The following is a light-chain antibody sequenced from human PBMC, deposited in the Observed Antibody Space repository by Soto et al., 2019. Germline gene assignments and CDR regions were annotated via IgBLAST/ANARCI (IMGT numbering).Light chain of an antibody. CDR2: EVS. CDR1: SSDIRSYNY. V-gene: IGLV2-14*01. J-gene: IGLJ1*01. Sequence: QSALTQPASVSGSPGQSITISCTGTSSDIRSYNYVSWYQQHPGKAPKLMLSEVSNRPSVVSDRFSVSNSGNTAYLTISGLQAEDEADYYCSSYTSRSTDVFGSGTKLTVL. CDR3: SSYTSRSTDV.